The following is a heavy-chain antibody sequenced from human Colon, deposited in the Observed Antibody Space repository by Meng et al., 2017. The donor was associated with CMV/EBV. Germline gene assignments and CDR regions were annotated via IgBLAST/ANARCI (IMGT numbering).Heavy chain of an antibody. CDR1: GSLCSGDW. D-gene: IGHD4/OR15-4a*01. CDR3: GRDDYASVTH. J-gene: IGHJ4*02. Sequence: LVGECGGALCQPRGLLRTACAASGSLCSGDWLRWFSQAPGKGVEWLSRINTDERISSYAESVKGRFTISRDNTKNTLYLQMDGLTVEDTAVYYCGRDDYASVTHWGQGTLVTVSS. CDR2: INTDERIS. V-gene: IGHV3-74*01.